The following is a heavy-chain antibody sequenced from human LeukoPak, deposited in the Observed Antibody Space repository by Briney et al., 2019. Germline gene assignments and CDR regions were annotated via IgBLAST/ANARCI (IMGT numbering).Heavy chain of an antibody. J-gene: IGHJ4*02. Sequence: SETLSLTCGVSGTSFTSYYWSWIRQTPGKGLEWIGEVNHSRYTNMNPSLKSRVTISVDTSKNQFSLMMTSVTAADTAVYFCARMTTGHDYWGQGTLVTVSP. CDR3: ARMTTGHDY. D-gene: IGHD4-17*01. CDR2: VNHSRYT. CDR1: GTSFTSYY. V-gene: IGHV4-34*01.